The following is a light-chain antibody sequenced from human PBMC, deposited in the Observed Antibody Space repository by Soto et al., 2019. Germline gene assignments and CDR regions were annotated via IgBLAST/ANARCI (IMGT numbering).Light chain of an antibody. CDR2: TAS. CDR3: QQYYSYPRT. CDR1: QPISDY. J-gene: IGKJ1*01. Sequence: DIQMTQSPSSLSASVGDRVTITCRTSQPISDYLNWYQQKPGKAPTLLIYTASNLQSGVPSRFSGSGSGTHFTLTISCLQSEDFATYYCQQYYSYPRTFGQGTKVDIK. V-gene: IGKV1-39*01.